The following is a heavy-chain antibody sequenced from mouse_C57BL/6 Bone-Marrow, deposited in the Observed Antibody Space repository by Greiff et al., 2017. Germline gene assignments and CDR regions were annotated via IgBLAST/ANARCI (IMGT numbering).Heavy chain of an antibody. D-gene: IGHD1-1*01. V-gene: IGHV5-9*01. Sequence: EVMLVESGGGLVKPGGSLKLSCAASGFTFSSYTMSWVRQTPEKRLEWVATISGGGGNTYYPDSVKGRFTISRDNAKNTLYLQMSSLRSEDTALYYCARQYYYGSSWYFDVWGTGTTVTVSS. J-gene: IGHJ1*03. CDR1: GFTFSSYT. CDR2: ISGGGGNT. CDR3: ARQYYYGSSWYFDV.